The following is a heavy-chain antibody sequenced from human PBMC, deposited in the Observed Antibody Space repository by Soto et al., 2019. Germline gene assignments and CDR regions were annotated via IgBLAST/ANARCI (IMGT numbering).Heavy chain of an antibody. Sequence: QVQLVESGGGVVQPGRSLRLSCAASGFTFSSYAMHWVRQAPGKGLEWVAVISYDGSNKYYADSVKGRFTISRDNSKNTLYLQMNSLRAEDTAVYYCAIGGDIVVVPAAPWGQGTLVTVSS. CDR2: ISYDGSNK. J-gene: IGHJ5*02. V-gene: IGHV3-30-3*01. D-gene: IGHD2-2*01. CDR1: GFTFSSYA. CDR3: AIGGDIVVVPAAP.